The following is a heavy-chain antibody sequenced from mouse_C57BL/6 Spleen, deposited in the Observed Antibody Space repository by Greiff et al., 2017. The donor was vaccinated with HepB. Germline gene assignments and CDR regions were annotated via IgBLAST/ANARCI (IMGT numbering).Heavy chain of an antibody. CDR1: GFTFSDYY. V-gene: IGHV5-16*01. CDR2: INYDGSST. Sequence: EVQLVESEGGLVQPGSSMKLSCTASGFTFSDYYMAWVRQVPEKGLEWVANINYDGSSTYYLDSLKSRFIISRDNAKNILYLQMSSLKSEDTATYYGAREGSNHPFAYWGQGTLVTVSA. D-gene: IGHD2-5*01. CDR3: AREGSNHPFAY. J-gene: IGHJ3*01.